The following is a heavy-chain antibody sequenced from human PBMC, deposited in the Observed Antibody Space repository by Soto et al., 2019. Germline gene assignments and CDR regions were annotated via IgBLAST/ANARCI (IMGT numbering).Heavy chain of an antibody. CDR1: GDSVSSNSAA. CDR3: ARAGHYDSSGYYDAFYYYGMDV. CDR2: TYYRSKWYN. V-gene: IGHV6-1*01. D-gene: IGHD3-22*01. J-gene: IGHJ6*02. Sequence: SQTLSLTCAISGDSVSSNSAAWNWIRQSPSRGLEWLGRTYYRSKWYNDYAVSVKSRITINPDTSKNQFSLQLNSVTPEDTAVYYCARAGHYDSSGYYDAFYYYGMDVWGQGTTVTISS.